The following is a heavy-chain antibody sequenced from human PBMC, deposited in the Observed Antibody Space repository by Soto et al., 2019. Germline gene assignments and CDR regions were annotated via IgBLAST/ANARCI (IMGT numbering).Heavy chain of an antibody. V-gene: IGHV3-33*01. CDR1: GFTFSNYG. Sequence: GSLRLSCAASGFTFSNYGMPWVRQAPGKGLEWVAIIWHDGNNKYYADSVRGRFIISRDNSKNRLYLQMNSLRAEDTAVYYCASDLVGASDSYGLDVWGQGTPVTVSS. CDR3: ASDLVGASDSYGLDV. CDR2: IWHDGNNK. D-gene: IGHD1-26*01. J-gene: IGHJ6*02.